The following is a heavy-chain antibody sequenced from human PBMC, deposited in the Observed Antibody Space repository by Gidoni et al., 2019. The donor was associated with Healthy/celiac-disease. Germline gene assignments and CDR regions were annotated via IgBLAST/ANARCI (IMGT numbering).Heavy chain of an antibody. Sequence: HVQLVQSGADVKKPVASVKVFCNASGYTVTVYYMHWVRQGPGQGLEWMGWINPNSGGTNYAQKLKGRVTMTRDTSISTAYMELSRLKSDDTGVYYWARKVRGVIIDNPTGFDPWGQGTLVTVSS. CDR1: GYTVTVYY. V-gene: IGHV1-2*02. D-gene: IGHD3-10*01. J-gene: IGHJ5*02. CDR2: INPNSGGT. CDR3: ARKVRGVIIDNPTGFDP.